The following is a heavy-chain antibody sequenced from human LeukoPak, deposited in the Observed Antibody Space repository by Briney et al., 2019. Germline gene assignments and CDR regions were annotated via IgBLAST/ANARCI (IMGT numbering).Heavy chain of an antibody. CDR3: ARIYITGTTLWSSYYYYYMDV. D-gene: IGHD1-7*01. CDR1: GGSISSYY. CDR2: IYYSGGT. V-gene: IGHV4-59*01. J-gene: IGHJ6*03. Sequence: PSETLSLTCTVSGGSISSYYWSWIRQPPGKGLEWIGYIYYSGGTNYNPSLKSRVTISVDTSKNQFSLKLSSVTAADTAVYYCARIYITGTTLWSSYYYYYMDVWGKGTTVTVSS.